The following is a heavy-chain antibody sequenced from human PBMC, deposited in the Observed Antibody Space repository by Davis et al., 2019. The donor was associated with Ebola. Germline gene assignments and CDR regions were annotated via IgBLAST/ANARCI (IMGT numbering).Heavy chain of an antibody. Sequence: GESLKISCAASGFTFSSYSMNWVRQAPGKGLEWVSSISSSSSYIYYADSVKGRFTISRDNAKNSLYLQMNSLRAEDTAVYYCARDRPGGYCTGGVCYADAFDIWGQGTMVTVSS. CDR3: ARDRPGGYCTGGVCYADAFDI. CDR1: GFTFSSYS. V-gene: IGHV3-21*01. D-gene: IGHD2-8*02. CDR2: ISSSSSYI. J-gene: IGHJ3*02.